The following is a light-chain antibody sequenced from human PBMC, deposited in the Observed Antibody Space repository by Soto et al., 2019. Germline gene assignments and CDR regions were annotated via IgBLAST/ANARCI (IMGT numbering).Light chain of an antibody. J-gene: IGLJ2*01. CDR1: RSNIGNNA. Sequence: QAVVTQPPSVSGAPRQRVTISCSGSRSNIGNNAVNWYQQFPGRAPKLLIYYDDLLPSGVSARFSGSKSGTSASLAISGLQSEDEADYYCATWDDSLNGQVFGGGTKLTVL. CDR2: YDD. CDR3: ATWDDSLNGQV. V-gene: IGLV1-36*01.